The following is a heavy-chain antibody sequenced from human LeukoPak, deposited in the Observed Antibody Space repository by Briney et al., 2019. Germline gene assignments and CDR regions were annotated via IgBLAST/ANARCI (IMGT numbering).Heavy chain of an antibody. J-gene: IGHJ4*02. Sequence: SETLSLTCTVSGGSISSSSYYWGWIRQPPGKGLEWIGSIYYSGSTYYNPSLKSRVTISVDTSKNQFSLKLSSVTAADTAVYYCARGPRSGSYHFDYWGQGTLVTVSS. CDR3: ARGPRSGSYHFDY. D-gene: IGHD3-10*01. V-gene: IGHV4-39*01. CDR2: IYYSGST. CDR1: GGSISSSSYY.